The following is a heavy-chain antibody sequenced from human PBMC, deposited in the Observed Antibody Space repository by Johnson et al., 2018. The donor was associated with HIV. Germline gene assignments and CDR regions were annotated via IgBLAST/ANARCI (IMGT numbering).Heavy chain of an antibody. V-gene: IGHV3-9*01. J-gene: IGHJ3*02. Sequence: EVQLVESGGDLVQPGGSLRLSCAASGFTVSSNYMSWVRQAPGKGLEWVSGISWNSGSIGYADSVKGRFTISRDNAKNSLYLQMNSLRAEDTALYYCARDSRIVTMVLLSDAFDIWGQGTMVTVSS. D-gene: IGHD3-10*01. CDR2: ISWNSGSI. CDR3: ARDSRIVTMVLLSDAFDI. CDR1: GFTVSSNY.